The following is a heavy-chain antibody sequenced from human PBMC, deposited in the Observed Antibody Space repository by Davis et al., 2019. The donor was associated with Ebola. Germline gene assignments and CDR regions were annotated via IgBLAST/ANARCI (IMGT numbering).Heavy chain of an antibody. CDR2: IYSGGST. D-gene: IGHD2-15*01. J-gene: IGHJ6*02. CDR3: ASSMIGSGGSRARRRYYYYGMDV. Sequence: GESLKISCAASGFTVSSNYMSWVRQAPGKGLEWVSVIYSGGSTYYADSVKGRFTISRDNSKNTLYLQMNSLRAEDTAVYYCASSMIGSGGSRARRRYYYYGMDVWGQGTTVTVSS. V-gene: IGHV3-66*01. CDR1: GFTVSSNY.